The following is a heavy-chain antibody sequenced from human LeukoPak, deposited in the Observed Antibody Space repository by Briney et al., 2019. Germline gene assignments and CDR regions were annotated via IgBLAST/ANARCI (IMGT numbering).Heavy chain of an antibody. CDR3: ARGDYGDYPIDY. Sequence: PGGSLRLSCAASGFTFSSYGMHWVRQAPGKGLEWVAFIRYDGSNKYYADSVKGRFTISRDNSKNTLYLQMNSLRAEDTAVYYCARGDYGDYPIDYWGQGTLVTVSS. V-gene: IGHV3-30*02. J-gene: IGHJ4*02. CDR2: IRYDGSNK. D-gene: IGHD4-17*01. CDR1: GFTFSSYG.